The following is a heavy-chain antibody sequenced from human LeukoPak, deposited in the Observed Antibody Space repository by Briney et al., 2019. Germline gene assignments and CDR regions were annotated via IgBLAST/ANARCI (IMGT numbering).Heavy chain of an antibody. CDR2: MNPNSGNT. V-gene: IGHV1-8*01. D-gene: IGHD3-22*01. Sequence: GASVKVSCKASGYTFTSYDINWVRQATGQGLEWMGWMNPNSGNTGYAQKFQGRVTMTRNTSISTAYMELSSLRSEDTAVYYCARGSYYYDSSGYYLVDYWGQGTLVTVSS. CDR1: GYTFTSYD. CDR3: ARGSYYYDSSGYYLVDY. J-gene: IGHJ4*02.